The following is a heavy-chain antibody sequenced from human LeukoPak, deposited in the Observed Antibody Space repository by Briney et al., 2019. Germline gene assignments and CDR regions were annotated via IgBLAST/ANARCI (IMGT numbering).Heavy chain of an antibody. CDR3: ARGPGYCSGGSCYRIITYYAMDV. D-gene: IGHD2-15*01. J-gene: IGHJ6*04. V-gene: IGHV4-34*01. CDR2: INHSGST. Sequence: SETLSLTCAVYGGSFSGYYWSWIRQPPGKRLEWIGEINHSGSTNYNPSLKSRVTISVDTSKNQFFLKLSSVTAADTAVYYCARGPGYCSGGSCYRIITYYAMDVWGKGTTVTVSS. CDR1: GGSFSGYY.